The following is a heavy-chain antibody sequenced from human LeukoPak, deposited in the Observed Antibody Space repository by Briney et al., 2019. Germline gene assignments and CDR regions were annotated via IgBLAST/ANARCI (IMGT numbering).Heavy chain of an antibody. D-gene: IGHD2-15*01. CDR3: ARLSSRYCSGGSCSLHY. V-gene: IGHV4-39*01. Sequence: SETLSLTCTVCGGSISSRSYYWRWIRQPPGKGLEWIGSIYYSGSTYYNPSLKSRVTISVDTSKNQFSLKLSSVTAADTAVYYCARLSSRYCSGGSCSLHYWGQGTLVTVSS. CDR1: GGSISSRSYY. CDR2: IYYSGST. J-gene: IGHJ4*02.